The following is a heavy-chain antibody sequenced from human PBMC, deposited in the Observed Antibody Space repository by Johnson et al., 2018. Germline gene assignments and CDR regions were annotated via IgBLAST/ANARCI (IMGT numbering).Heavy chain of an antibody. J-gene: IGHJ6*02. CDR2: INPSGAGT. CDR3: ARASHSNNWYHYGLDV. CDR1: GYTFTSFH. D-gene: IGHD6-13*01. Sequence: QVQLVQSGAEVKKXGASVKVSCKASGYTFTSFHVHWVRQAPGQGLEWMGIINPSGAGTTYSQKFQGRVTVTRDTSTSTVYMEVNRLRSEDTAVYYCARASHSNNWYHYGLDVWGQGTTVTVSS. V-gene: IGHV1-46*01.